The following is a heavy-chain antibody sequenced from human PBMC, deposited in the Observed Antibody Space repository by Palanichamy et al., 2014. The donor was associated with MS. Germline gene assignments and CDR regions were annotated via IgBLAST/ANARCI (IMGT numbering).Heavy chain of an antibody. CDR2: ISTYNGNT. D-gene: IGHD3-10*01. Sequence: QVQLVQSGAEVKEPGASVRVSCKASGYTFSSYGISWARQAPGQGLEWMGWISTYNGNTKYAQKFQDRVTMTTDTSTTTAHMDLRSLRSDDSAVYFCAWDIGPVPGDYYYGLDVWGQGTTVTVSS. CDR3: AWDIGPVPGDYYYGLDV. J-gene: IGHJ6*02. CDR1: GYTFSSYG. V-gene: IGHV1-18*04.